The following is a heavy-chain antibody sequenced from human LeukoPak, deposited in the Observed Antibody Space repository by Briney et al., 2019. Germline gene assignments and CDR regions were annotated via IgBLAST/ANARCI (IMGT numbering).Heavy chain of an antibody. CDR2: IIPIFGTA. D-gene: IGHD5-18*01. CDR3: ARVADTAMEYYFDY. V-gene: IGHV1-69*05. CDR1: RGTFSSYA. J-gene: IGHJ4*02. Sequence: ASVKVSCKASRGTFSSYAISLVRQAPGQGLEWMGRIIPIFGTANYAQKFQGRVTITTDESTSTAYMELSSLRSEDTAVYYCARVADTAMEYYFDYWGQGTLVTVSS.